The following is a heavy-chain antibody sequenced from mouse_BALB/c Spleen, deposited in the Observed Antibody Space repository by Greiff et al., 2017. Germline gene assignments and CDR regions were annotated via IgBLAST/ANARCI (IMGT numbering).Heavy chain of an antibody. CDR3: ARGTGGAMDY. Sequence: EVQRVESGPGLVKPSQSLSLTCTVTGYSITSDYAWNWIRQFPGNKLEWMGYISYSGSTSYNPSLKSRISITRDTSKNQFFLQLNSVTTEDTATYYCARGTGGAMDYWGQGTSVTVSS. V-gene: IGHV3-2*02. J-gene: IGHJ4*01. CDR1: GYSITSDYA. CDR2: ISYSGST. D-gene: IGHD4-1*01.